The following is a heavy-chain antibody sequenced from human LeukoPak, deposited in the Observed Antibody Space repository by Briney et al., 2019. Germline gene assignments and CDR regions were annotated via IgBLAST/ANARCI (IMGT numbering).Heavy chain of an antibody. J-gene: IGHJ4*02. Sequence: GGSLRLSCAASGFTFSSYAMSWVRQAPGKGLEWVSYISSSGSTIYNADSVKGRFTISRDNAKNSLYLQMNSLKTEDTAVYYCTTGLYYDSSGYYPPDYWGQGTLVTVSS. CDR2: ISSSGSTI. CDR3: TTGLYYDSSGYYPPDY. V-gene: IGHV3-48*04. CDR1: GFTFSSYA. D-gene: IGHD3-22*01.